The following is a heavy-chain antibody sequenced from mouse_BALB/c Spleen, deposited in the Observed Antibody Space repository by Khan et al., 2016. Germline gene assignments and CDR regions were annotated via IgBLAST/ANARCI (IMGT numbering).Heavy chain of an antibody. D-gene: IGHD1-1*01. CDR3: SRIDSYVSDYFIY. J-gene: IGHJ2*01. CDR1: GFSLSTSGMG. CDR2: IGWGDEK. V-gene: IGHV8-8*01. Sequence: QVTLKESGPGILQPSQTLSLTCSFSGFSLSTSGMGVGWLRQPSGKGREWVAQIGWGDEKNYNTALKRRITISKDTSKNLCFLRFVSVYTADTPTSYCSRIDSYVSDYFIYWCQHTPLTVSS.